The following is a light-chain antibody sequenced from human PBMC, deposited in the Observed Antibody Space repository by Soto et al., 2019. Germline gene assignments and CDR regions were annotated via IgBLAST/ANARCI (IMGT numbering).Light chain of an antibody. J-gene: IGKJ5*01. CDR1: QSISSY. Sequence: DIQMTQSPSSLSASVGDRVTITCRASQSISSYLNWYQQKPGKAPKLLIYAASSLQSGVPSRFSGSGSVTDFTLTISSLQPEDFATYYCQQSYSTPITFGQGTRLESK. V-gene: IGKV1-39*01. CDR3: QQSYSTPIT. CDR2: AAS.